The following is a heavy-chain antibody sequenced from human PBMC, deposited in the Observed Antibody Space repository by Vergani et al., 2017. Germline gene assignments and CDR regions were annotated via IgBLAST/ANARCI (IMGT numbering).Heavy chain of an antibody. Sequence: EVQLLESGGGLVQPGGSLRLSCAASGFSFSDYAMSWVRQAPGKGLEWVAAISGSGSTTYYADSVKGRFTVSRDNSKNTLFLQMNSLRAEDTAVYYCAKNGFCVTSSCYTTPMDTLQYWGQGALVTVSS. CDR1: GFSFSDYA. CDR2: ISGSGSTT. D-gene: IGHD2-2*03. CDR3: AKNGFCVTSSCYTTPMDTLQY. J-gene: IGHJ4*02. V-gene: IGHV3-23*01.